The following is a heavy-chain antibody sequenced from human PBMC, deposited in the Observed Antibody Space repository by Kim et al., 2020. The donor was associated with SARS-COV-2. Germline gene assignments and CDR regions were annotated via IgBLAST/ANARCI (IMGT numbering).Heavy chain of an antibody. V-gene: IGHV4-4*02. CDR2: IYHSGST. D-gene: IGHD1-26*01. J-gene: IGHJ4*02. CDR1: GGSISSSNW. CDR3: ARGSGSYRKFYFDY. Sequence: SETLSLTCAVSGGSISSSNWWSWVRQPPGKGLEWIGEIYHSGSTNYNPSLKSRVTISVDKSKNQFSLKLSSVTAADMAVYYCARGSGSYRKFYFDYWGQGTLVTVSS.